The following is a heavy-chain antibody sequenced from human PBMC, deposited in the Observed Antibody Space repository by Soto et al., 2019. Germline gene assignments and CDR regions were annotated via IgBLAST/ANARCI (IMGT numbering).Heavy chain of an antibody. Sequence: SETLSLTCTVSGDSISTNSYSWGWIRQPPGQGLEWIGYIYYSGSTNYNPSLKSRVTISVDTSKNQFSLKLSSVTAADTAVYYCARSDGRYWGQGTLVTVSS. V-gene: IGHV4-61*05. CDR1: GDSISTNSYS. CDR3: ARSDGRY. CDR2: IYYSGST. J-gene: IGHJ4*02.